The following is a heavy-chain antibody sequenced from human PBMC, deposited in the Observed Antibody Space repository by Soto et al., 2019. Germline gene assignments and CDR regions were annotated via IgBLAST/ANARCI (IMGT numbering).Heavy chain of an antibody. D-gene: IGHD4-4*01. CDR3: AREYSNYYYYYGMDV. J-gene: IGHJ6*02. Sequence: ASVKVSCKASGYIFNNYDINWVRQATGQGLEWMGWMNPKSGNTAYAQKFQDRVSMTRDTSISTAYMELSSLGSEDTAVYYCAREYSNYYYYYGMDVWGQGTTVTVSS. CDR2: MNPKSGNT. V-gene: IGHV1-8*01. CDR1: GYIFNNYD.